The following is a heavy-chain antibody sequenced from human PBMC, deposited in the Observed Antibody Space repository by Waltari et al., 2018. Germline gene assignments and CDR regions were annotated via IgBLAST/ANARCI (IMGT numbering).Heavy chain of an antibody. CDR2: IIPIFGTA. CDR1: GGTFSSYA. J-gene: IGHJ6*02. Sequence: QVQLVQSGAEVKKPGSSVKVSCKASGGTFSSYAISWVRQAPGQGLEWMGGIIPIFGTANYAQKFKGRVTSTADESTSTAYMELSSLRSEDTAVYYCARGRYRGYDYGRYYGMDVWGQGTTVTVSS. CDR3: ARGRYRGYDYGRYYGMDV. V-gene: IGHV1-69*01. D-gene: IGHD5-12*01.